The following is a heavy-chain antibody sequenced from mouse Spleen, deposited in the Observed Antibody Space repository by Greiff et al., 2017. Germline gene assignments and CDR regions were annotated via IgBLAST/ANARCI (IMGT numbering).Heavy chain of an antibody. V-gene: IGHV1-80*01. CDR3: ARFYDGYYEFYAMDY. CDR2: IYPGDGDT. Sequence: QVQLQQSGAELVKPGASVKISCKASGYAFSSYWMNWVKQRPGKGLEWIGQIYPGDGDTNYNGKFKGKATLTADKSSSTAYMQLSSLTSEDSAVYFCARFYDGYYEFYAMDYWGQGTSVTVSS. CDR1: GYAFSSYW. D-gene: IGHD2-3*01. J-gene: IGHJ4*01.